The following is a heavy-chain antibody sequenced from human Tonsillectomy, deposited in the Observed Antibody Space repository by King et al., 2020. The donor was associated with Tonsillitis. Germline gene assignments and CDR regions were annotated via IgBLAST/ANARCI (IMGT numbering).Heavy chain of an antibody. J-gene: IGHJ6*02. V-gene: IGHV4-59*01. Sequence: QLQESGPGLVKPSETLSLTCTVSGGSIRSYYWSWIRQPPGKGLEWIGNIYYSGSTNYNPSLKSRVTISVDTSKNQFSLKLSSVTAADTAVYYCASAVPGGYFDWPPRVWGQGTTVTVSS. CDR3: ASAVPGGYFDWPPRV. CDR1: GGSIRSYY. D-gene: IGHD3-9*01. CDR2: IYYSGST.